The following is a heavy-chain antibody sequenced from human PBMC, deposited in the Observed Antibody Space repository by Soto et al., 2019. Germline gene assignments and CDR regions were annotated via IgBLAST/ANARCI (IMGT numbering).Heavy chain of an antibody. CDR3: ARSKDIVVVVAATGYGDYRYYYDY. D-gene: IGHD2-15*01. Sequence: SETLSLTCTVSGGSISSGGYYWSWIRQHPGKGLEWIGYIHYSGSTYYNPSLKSRVTISEDTSKNQFSLKLSSVTAADTAVYYCARSKDIVVVVAATGYGDYRYYYDYWGQGSLVTVSS. V-gene: IGHV4-31*03. CDR1: GGSISSGGYY. CDR2: IHYSGST. J-gene: IGHJ4*02.